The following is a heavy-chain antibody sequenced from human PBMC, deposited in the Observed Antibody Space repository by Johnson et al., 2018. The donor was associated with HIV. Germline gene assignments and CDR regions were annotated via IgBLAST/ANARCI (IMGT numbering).Heavy chain of an antibody. CDR2: ISYDGSNK. J-gene: IGHJ3*02. D-gene: IGHD1-26*01. V-gene: IGHV3-30*04. CDR3: ARDRRGATIEDALGI. CDR1: GFTFSSYA. Sequence: VQLVESGGVVVQPGRSLRLSCAASGFTFSSYAMHWVRQAPGKGLEWVAVISYDGSNKYYADSVKGRFTISRDNSKNTLYLQMNSLRAEDTAVYYCARDRRGATIEDALGIWGQGTMVTVSS.